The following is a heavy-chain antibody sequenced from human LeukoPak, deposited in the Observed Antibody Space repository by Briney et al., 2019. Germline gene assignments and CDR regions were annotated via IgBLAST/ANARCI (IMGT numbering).Heavy chain of an antibody. Sequence: PSETLSLTCTVSGGSISSHYWSFIRQPPGEGLERIGDIYHSGSTNYNPSFRGRVNMSVDTSKAQFSLRLTSVTATDTAVYYCARTRDDTSGYLSIDSWGQGTLVTVSS. CDR2: IYHSGST. J-gene: IGHJ4*02. D-gene: IGHD3-22*01. CDR1: GGSISSHY. CDR3: ARTRDDTSGYLSIDS. V-gene: IGHV4-59*11.